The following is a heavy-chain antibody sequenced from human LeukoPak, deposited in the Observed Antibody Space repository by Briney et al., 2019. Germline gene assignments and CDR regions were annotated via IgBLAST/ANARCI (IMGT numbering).Heavy chain of an antibody. CDR3: ARGGPIFGVVNYYMDV. J-gene: IGHJ6*03. D-gene: IGHD3-3*01. Sequence: SVKVSCKASGDTFSSYAISWVRQAPGQGLEWMGGIIPIFGTANYAQKFQGRVTITTDESTSTAYMELSSLRSEDTAVYYCARGGPIFGVVNYYMDVWGKGTTVTVSS. V-gene: IGHV1-69*05. CDR1: GDTFSSYA. CDR2: IIPIFGTA.